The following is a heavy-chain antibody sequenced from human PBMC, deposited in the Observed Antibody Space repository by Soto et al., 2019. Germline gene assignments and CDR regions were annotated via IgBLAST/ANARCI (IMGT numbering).Heavy chain of an antibody. D-gene: IGHD6-6*01. V-gene: IGHV4-34*01. CDR2: INHSGST. CDR1: GGSFSGYY. Sequence: SETLSLTCAVYGGSFSGYYWSWIRQPPGKGLEWIGEINHSGSTNYNPSLKSRVTISVDTSKNQFSLKLSSVTAADTAVYYCARSSRARATPIGYWGQGTLVTVSS. J-gene: IGHJ4*02. CDR3: ARSSRARATPIGY.